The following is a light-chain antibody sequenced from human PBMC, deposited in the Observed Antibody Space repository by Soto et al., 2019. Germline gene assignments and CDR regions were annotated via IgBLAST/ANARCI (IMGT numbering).Light chain of an antibody. CDR1: SSDVGSYNL. CDR2: EAS. V-gene: IGLV2-23*01. J-gene: IGLJ2*01. Sequence: QSALTQPASVSGSLGQPITISCTGTSSDVGSYNLVTWYQHHPGKAPILIIYEASKRPSGVSSRFSGSQSGNTASLTISGLQAEDEADYYCCSYAGGVVFGGGTKVTVL. CDR3: CSYAGGVV.